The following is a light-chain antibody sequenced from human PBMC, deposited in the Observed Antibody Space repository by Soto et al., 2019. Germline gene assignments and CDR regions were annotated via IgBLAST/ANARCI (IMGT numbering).Light chain of an antibody. J-gene: IGLJ1*01. CDR1: SSNIGAGYD. Sequence: VLTQPPSVSGAPGQRVTISCTGSSSNIGAGYDVHWYQQLPGTAPKLLIHTNNQRPSGVPDRFSGSKSGTSASLTISGLQAEDEAEYYCCSYAGSYPFVCGTGNEVTVL. CDR3: CSYAGSYPFV. CDR2: TNN. V-gene: IGLV1-40*01.